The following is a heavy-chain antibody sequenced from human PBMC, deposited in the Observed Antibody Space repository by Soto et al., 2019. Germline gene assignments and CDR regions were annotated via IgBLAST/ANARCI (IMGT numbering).Heavy chain of an antibody. CDR2: ISGSSGYT. V-gene: IGHV3-11*06. J-gene: IGHJ6*02. CDR1: GFTFSDSY. CDR3: ARDRVGYGPPDV. Sequence: QVQLVESGGGLVKPGGSLRLSCAASGFTFSDSYMSWIRQAPGKGLQRVAYISGSSGYTGYADSVKGRFTISRDNAKNSLYLQMNSLRAEDTAVYYCARDRVGYGPPDVWGQGTTVTVSS. D-gene: IGHD2-8*02.